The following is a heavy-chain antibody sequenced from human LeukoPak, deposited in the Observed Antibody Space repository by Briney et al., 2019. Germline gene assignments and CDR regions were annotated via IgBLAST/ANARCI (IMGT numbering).Heavy chain of an antibody. CDR1: GFTLSSYA. D-gene: IGHD1-26*01. Sequence: GGSLRLSCAASGFTLSSYAMHWVRQAPGKGLEWVSLINKDASATYYADSVKGRLTISRDNSKNSLYLQTNSLRSEDTALYYCATWAFYHSLDVWGQGTTVTVSS. CDR2: INKDASAT. V-gene: IGHV3-43*02. J-gene: IGHJ6*02. CDR3: ATWAFYHSLDV.